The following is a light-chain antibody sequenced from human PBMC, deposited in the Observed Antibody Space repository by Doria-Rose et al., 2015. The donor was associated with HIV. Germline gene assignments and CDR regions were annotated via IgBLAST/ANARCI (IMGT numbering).Light chain of an antibody. CDR3: QQYGSSSLT. CDR2: GAS. J-gene: IGKJ4*01. V-gene: IGKV3-20*01. Sequence: EIGMTQSPGTLSLSPGERATLSCRASQSVSSSYLAWYQQKPGQAPRLLIYGASSRATGIPDRFSGSGFGTDFTFTTSRLEPEDFAVYYCQQYGSSSLTFGGGTKVEIK. CDR1: QSVSSSY.